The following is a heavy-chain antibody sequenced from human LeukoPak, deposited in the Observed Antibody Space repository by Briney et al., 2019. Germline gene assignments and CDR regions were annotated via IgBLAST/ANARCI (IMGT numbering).Heavy chain of an antibody. CDR3: ARGITQQWLVRYYYYGMDV. J-gene: IGHJ6*02. CDR1: GGSISSYY. Sequence: ASETLSLTCTVSGGSISSYYWSWIRQPPGKGLEWIGYIYYSGSTNYNPSLKSRVTISVDTSKNQFSLKLSSVTAADTAVYYCARGITQQWLVRYYYYGMDVWGQGTTVTVSS. V-gene: IGHV4-59*01. D-gene: IGHD6-19*01. CDR2: IYYSGST.